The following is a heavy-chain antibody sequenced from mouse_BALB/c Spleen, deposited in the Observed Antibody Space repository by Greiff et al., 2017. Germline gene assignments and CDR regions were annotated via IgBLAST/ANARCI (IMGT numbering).Heavy chain of an antibody. V-gene: IGHV1-82*01. J-gene: IGHJ4*01. Sequence: VQLQQSGPELVKPGASVKISCKASGYAFSSSWMNWVKQRPGQGLEWIGRIYPGDGDTNYNGKFKGKATLTADKSSSTAYMQLSSLTSVDSAVYFCARRISMDYWGQGTSVTVSS. CDR2: IYPGDGDT. CDR1: GYAFSSSW. CDR3: ARRISMDY.